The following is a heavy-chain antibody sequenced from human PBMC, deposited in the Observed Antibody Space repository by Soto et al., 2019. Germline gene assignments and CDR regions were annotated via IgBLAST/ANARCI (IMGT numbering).Heavy chain of an antibody. D-gene: IGHD3-16*02. J-gene: IGHJ4*02. CDR1: GGTFSSYA. Sequence: QVQLVQSGAEVKKPGSSVKVSCKASGGTFSSYAISWVRQAPGQGLEWMGGIIPIFGTANYAQKFQGRVTITADESTSKAYMELRSLRSEDTAVYYCARDRLRLGELSQFDYWGQGTLVTVSS. V-gene: IGHV1-69*12. CDR2: IIPIFGTA. CDR3: ARDRLRLGELSQFDY.